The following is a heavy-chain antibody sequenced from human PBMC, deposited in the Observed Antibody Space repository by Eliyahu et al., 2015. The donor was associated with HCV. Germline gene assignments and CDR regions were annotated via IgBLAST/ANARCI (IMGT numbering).Heavy chain of an antibody. CDR1: GXTFSDYY. CDR2: ISNSGTTT. J-gene: IGHJ3*02. Sequence: QVQLVESGGGLVKPGESXRLSXAASGXTFSDYYMSWIRQAPGKGLEWVSYISNSGTTTYYADSVKGRFTVSRDNAKNSLYLQMNSLRAEDTAVYYCAREGCSGGNCYSIWGQGTMVTVSS. CDR3: AREGCSGGNCYSI. V-gene: IGHV3-11*01. D-gene: IGHD2-15*01.